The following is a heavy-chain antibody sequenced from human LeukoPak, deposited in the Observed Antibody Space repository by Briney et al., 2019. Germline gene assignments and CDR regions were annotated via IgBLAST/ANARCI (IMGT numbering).Heavy chain of an antibody. Sequence: GGSLRLSCAASGFTFSSYGMSWVRQAPGKGLEWVSAISGSGGSTYYADSVKGRFIISRDNSKNTLYLQMNSLRAEDTAVYYCAKFALRYCSGGSCHPFDYWGQGTLVPVSS. D-gene: IGHD2-15*01. V-gene: IGHV3-23*01. CDR3: AKFALRYCSGGSCHPFDY. CDR1: GFTFSSYG. CDR2: ISGSGGST. J-gene: IGHJ4*02.